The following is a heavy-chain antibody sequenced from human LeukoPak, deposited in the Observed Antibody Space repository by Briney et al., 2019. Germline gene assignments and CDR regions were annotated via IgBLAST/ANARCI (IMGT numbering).Heavy chain of an antibody. Sequence: KPSETLSLTCTVSGGSISSYYWSWIRQPPGKGLEWIGYIYYSGSTNYNPSLKSRVTISVDTSKNQFSLKLSSVTAADTAVYYCARVRAPDYYDSSGYYGWYFDLWGRGTLVTVSS. CDR1: GGSISSYY. D-gene: IGHD3-22*01. CDR2: IYYSGST. J-gene: IGHJ2*01. CDR3: ARVRAPDYYDSSGYYGWYFDL. V-gene: IGHV4-59*01.